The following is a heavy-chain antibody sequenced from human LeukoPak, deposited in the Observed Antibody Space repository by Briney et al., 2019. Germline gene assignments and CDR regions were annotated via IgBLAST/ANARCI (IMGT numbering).Heavy chain of an antibody. Sequence: PSETLSLTCTVPGGSIRTTSYYWGWIRQPPGKGLEWVGSVHYSGSTYDNPSLKSRVTISVDTSKNQFSLKLISVTAADTAVYYCARRSTVAGRGRFYPWGQGTLVTVSS. CDR2: VHYSGST. CDR3: ARRSTVAGRGRFYP. J-gene: IGHJ5*02. D-gene: IGHD6-19*01. V-gene: IGHV4-39*01. CDR1: GGSIRTTSYY.